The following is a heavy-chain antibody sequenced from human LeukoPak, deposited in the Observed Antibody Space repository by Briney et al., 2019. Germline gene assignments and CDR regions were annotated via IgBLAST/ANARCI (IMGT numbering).Heavy chain of an antibody. J-gene: IGHJ5*02. CDR2: IIPIFGTA. D-gene: IGHD6-13*01. CDR3: ARSGYSSSWYSGNWFDP. Sequence: SVKVSCKASGGTFSSYASSWVRQAPGQGLEWMGGIIPIFGTANYAQKFQGRVTITADKSTSTAYMELSSLRSEDTAVYYCARSGYSSSWYSGNWFDPWGRGTLVTVSS. V-gene: IGHV1-69*06. CDR1: GGTFSSYA.